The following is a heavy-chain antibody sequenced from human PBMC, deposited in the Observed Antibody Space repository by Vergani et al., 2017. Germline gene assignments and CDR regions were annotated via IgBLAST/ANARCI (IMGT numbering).Heavy chain of an antibody. Sequence: EVQLVQSGAEVKKPGASLTISCKGSGYSFSTYWIVWVRQMPGKGLEWMGIIYPGDSDTRYNPSFQGQVTITADKSISTAYLQCSSLKASDTAIYYCARRSGAAAPFDYWGQGTLVTVSS. CDR1: GYSFSTYW. J-gene: IGHJ4*02. D-gene: IGHD1-26*01. CDR2: IYPGDSDT. CDR3: ARRSGAAAPFDY. V-gene: IGHV5-51*03.